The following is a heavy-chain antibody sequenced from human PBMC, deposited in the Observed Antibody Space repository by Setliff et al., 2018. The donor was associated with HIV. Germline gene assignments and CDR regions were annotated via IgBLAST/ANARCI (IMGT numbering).Heavy chain of an antibody. V-gene: IGHV4-34*01. Sequence: PSETLSLTCAVYGGSFSGYYWSWIRQPPGKGLEWIGEINHSGSTKYNPSLKSRVTISVDTSKNQFSLKLSSVTAADTAVYYCARVRYCSSDRCYINWFDPWGQGTLFTVSS. CDR2: INHSGST. J-gene: IGHJ5*02. CDR3: ARVRYCSSDRCYINWFDP. D-gene: IGHD2-2*01. CDR1: GGSFSGYY.